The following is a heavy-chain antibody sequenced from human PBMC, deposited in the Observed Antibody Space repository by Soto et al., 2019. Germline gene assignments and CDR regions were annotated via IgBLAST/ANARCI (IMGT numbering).Heavy chain of an antibody. Sequence: QLHLVQSGAVVKKPGASVTVSCSASGYPVTAYYMHWVRQAPGRGLEWMGGINPATSAAKYTQTFQGRVTLTRGPSTSTGFMEPSGPTSSGTAGFYCARGGGVGVAGSAAFDMWGQGTLVTVSS. CDR3: ARGGGVGVAGSAAFDM. D-gene: IGHD3-3*01. V-gene: IGHV1-2*02. CDR2: INPATSAA. J-gene: IGHJ3*02. CDR1: GYPVTAYY.